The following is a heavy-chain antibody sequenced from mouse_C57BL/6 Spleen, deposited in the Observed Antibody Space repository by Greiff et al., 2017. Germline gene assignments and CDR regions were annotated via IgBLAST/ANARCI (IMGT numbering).Heavy chain of an antibody. CDR1: GFNIKDDY. CDR2: IDPENGDT. V-gene: IGHV14-4*01. J-gene: IGHJ2*01. D-gene: IGHD4-1*01. Sequence: EVQLQQSGAELVRPGASVKLSCTASGFNIKDDYMHWVKQRPEQGLEWIGWIDPENGDTEYASKFQGKATITADTSSNTAYLQLSSLTSEDTAVYYCTTLTGTHFDYWGQGTTLTVSS. CDR3: TTLTGTHFDY.